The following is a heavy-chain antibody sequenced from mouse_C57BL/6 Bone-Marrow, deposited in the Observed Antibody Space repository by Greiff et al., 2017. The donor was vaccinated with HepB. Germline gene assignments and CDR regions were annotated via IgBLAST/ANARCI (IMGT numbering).Heavy chain of an antibody. D-gene: IGHD1-1*01. CDR3: ARDYYGSSYSYFDV. Sequence: EVKLVESGGGLVQPGGSLKLSCAASGFTFSDYGMAWVRQAPRKGPEWVAFISNLAYSIYYADTVTGRFTISRENAKNTLYLEMSSLRSEDTAMYYCARDYYGSSYSYFDVWGTGTTVTVSS. J-gene: IGHJ1*03. V-gene: IGHV5-15*01. CDR1: GFTFSDYG. CDR2: ISNLAYSI.